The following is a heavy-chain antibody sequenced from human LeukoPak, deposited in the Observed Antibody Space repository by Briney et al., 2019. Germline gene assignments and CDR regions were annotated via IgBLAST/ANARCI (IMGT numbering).Heavy chain of an antibody. D-gene: IGHD3-22*01. J-gene: IGHJ4*02. Sequence: GASVKVSCKASGYTFTSYYMHWVRRAPGQGLEWMGIINPSGGSTSYAQKFQGRVTMTRDTSTSTVYMELSSLRSEDTAVYYCARASRLDYYDSSGYFYFDYWGQGTLVTVSS. CDR1: GYTFTSYY. V-gene: IGHV1-46*01. CDR3: ARASRLDYYDSSGYFYFDY. CDR2: INPSGGST.